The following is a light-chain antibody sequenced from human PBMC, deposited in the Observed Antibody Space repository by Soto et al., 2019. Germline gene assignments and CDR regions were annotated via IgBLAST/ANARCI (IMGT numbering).Light chain of an antibody. V-gene: IGLV2-23*01. CDR1: SSDVGTYNL. J-gene: IGLJ2*01. CDR2: EGN. Sequence: QSALTQPASVSGSPGESITISSTGTSSDVGTYNLVTWYQQHPGRFPRLILYEGNKRPSGVSSRFSASKSGNTASLTISGLQAEDEADYFCCSYAPSRTLLFGGGTKLTVL. CDR3: CSYAPSRTLL.